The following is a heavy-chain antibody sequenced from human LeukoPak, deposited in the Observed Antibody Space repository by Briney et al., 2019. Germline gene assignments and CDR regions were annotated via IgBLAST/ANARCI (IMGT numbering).Heavy chain of an antibody. CDR2: IIPIFGTA. J-gene: IGHJ4*02. D-gene: IGHD3-16*02. CDR1: GGTFSSYA. Sequence: ASVKVSCKASGGTFSSYAISWVRQAPGQGLVWMGGIIPIFGTANYAQKFQGRVTITADKSTSTAYMELSSLRSDDTAVYYCARGETVYGGAIVYWGQGTLVTVSS. V-gene: IGHV1-69*06. CDR3: ARGETVYGGAIVY.